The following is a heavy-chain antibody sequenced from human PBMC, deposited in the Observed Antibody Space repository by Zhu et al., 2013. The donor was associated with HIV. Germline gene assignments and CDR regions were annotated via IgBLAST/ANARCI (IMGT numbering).Heavy chain of an antibody. CDR3: ARDRGRGYCSSTSCYSELLGYFNY. D-gene: IGHD2-2*02. J-gene: IGHJ4*02. Sequence: QVQLVQSGVEVQKPGASLKVSCKASSYSFTSHGISWVRQAPGQGLEWMGWISVYNGHTKSAQQLQGRVTMTTDTFARTVYMELSSLRSEDTAVYYCARDRGRGYCSSTSCYSELLGYFNYWGQGTLVAVSS. CDR1: SYSFTSHG. CDR2: ISVYNGHT. V-gene: IGHV1-18*01.